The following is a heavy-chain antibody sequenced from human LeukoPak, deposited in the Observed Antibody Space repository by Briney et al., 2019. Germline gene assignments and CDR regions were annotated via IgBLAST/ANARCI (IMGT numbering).Heavy chain of an antibody. CDR2: INDDGSAT. CDR3: AREILAPGKTHDY. Sequence: GGSLRLSCAASGFTFSNYWVHWVRQVPGKGLVWVSRINDDGSATFYADSVKGRFTISRDNAKNTLFLQINSLRAEDTAVYYCAREILAPGKTHDYWGQGTLVTVSS. CDR1: GFTFSNYW. V-gene: IGHV3-74*01. J-gene: IGHJ4*02.